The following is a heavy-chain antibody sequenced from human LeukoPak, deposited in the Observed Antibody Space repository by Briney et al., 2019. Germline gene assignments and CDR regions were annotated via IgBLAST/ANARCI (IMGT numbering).Heavy chain of an antibody. J-gene: IGHJ4*02. Sequence: GASVKVSCKASGYTFTSYDINWVRQATGQGLEWMGWMNPNSGNTGCAQKFQGRVTMTRNTSISTAYMELSSLRSEDTAVYYCARAIYDSSGYYRYYYDYWGQGTLVTVSS. V-gene: IGHV1-8*01. CDR2: MNPNSGNT. D-gene: IGHD3-22*01. CDR1: GYTFTSYD. CDR3: ARAIYDSSGYYRYYYDY.